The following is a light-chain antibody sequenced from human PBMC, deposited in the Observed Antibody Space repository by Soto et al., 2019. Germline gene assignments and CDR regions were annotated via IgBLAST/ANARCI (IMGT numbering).Light chain of an antibody. CDR3: QQYNKWPLT. V-gene: IGKV3-15*01. CDR1: QSVSSSY. J-gene: IGKJ1*01. Sequence: EIVLTQSPGTLSLSPGERATLSCRASQSVSSSYLAWYQQKPGQAPRLLIYGASSRATGIPARFSGSGSGTEFTLTISSLQSEDFAVYYCQQYNKWPLTFGQGTKVEI. CDR2: GAS.